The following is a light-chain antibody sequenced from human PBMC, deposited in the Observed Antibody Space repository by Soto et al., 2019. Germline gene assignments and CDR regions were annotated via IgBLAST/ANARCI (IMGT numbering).Light chain of an antibody. CDR2: EVR. CDR1: SSDVGYYNY. J-gene: IGLJ2*01. V-gene: IGLV2-14*01. CDR3: SSYTRSSSVL. Sequence: QSALTQPASVSGSPGQSITISCTGTSSDVGYYNYVSWYQQHPGKAPKVLIYEVRNRPSGASSRFSGSKSGNMAFLTISGLQHEDEADYYCSSYTRSSSVLFGGGTKLTVL.